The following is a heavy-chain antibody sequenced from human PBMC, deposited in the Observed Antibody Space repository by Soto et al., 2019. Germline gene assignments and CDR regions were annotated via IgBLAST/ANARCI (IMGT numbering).Heavy chain of an antibody. V-gene: IGHV2-5*02. D-gene: IGHD4-17*01. Sequence: QITLKESGPTLVKPTQTLTLTCTFSGFSLTNCGVGVGCIRQPPGKALEWLALIDWDDDKRHSPSLNSRLTITMDTSKTQVCPTMINMDPADPAPYCCAHRTSTVTWGFVPWGQGTLVPVSS. CDR3: AHRTSTVTWGFVP. CDR2: IDWDDDK. CDR1: GFSLTNCGVG. J-gene: IGHJ5*02.